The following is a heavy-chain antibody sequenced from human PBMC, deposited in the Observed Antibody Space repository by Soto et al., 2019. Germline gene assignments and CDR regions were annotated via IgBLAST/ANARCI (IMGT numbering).Heavy chain of an antibody. J-gene: IGHJ6*02. CDR3: ARDHGWVGFRTYGMDV. Sequence: QVQLQESGPGLVKPSQTLSLTCTVSGGSISSGGYYWSWIRQHPGKGLEWIGYIYYSGSTYYNPSLKSRVTISXXTXKTXFSLKLSSVTAADTAVYYCARDHGWVGFRTYGMDVWGQGTTVTVSS. V-gene: IGHV4-31*03. CDR1: GGSISSGGYY. D-gene: IGHD3-16*01. CDR2: IYYSGST.